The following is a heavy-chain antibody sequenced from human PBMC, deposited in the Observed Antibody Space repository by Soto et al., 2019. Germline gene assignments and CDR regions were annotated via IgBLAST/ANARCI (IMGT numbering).Heavy chain of an antibody. CDR1: GFAFSSHP. D-gene: IGHD6-25*01. J-gene: IGHJ3*02. Sequence: PGGSLRLSCAASGFAFSSHPMSWVRQAPERGLEWVSGISDSGGLTYNADSVKGRFTISRDNSKNTLYLQMKSLRAEDTALYYCARRAFGSARSFDIWGQGTTVTVSS. CDR2: ISDSGGLT. CDR3: ARRAFGSARSFDI. V-gene: IGHV3-23*01.